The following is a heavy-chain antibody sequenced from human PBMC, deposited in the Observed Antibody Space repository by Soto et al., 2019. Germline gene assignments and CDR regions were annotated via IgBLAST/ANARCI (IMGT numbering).Heavy chain of an antibody. D-gene: IGHD3-3*01. Sequence: GGSLRLSCTASGFTFGDYAMSWFRQAPGKGLEWVGFIRSKAYGGTTEYAASVKGRFTISRDDSKSIAYLQMNSLKTGDTAVYYCTRGRGTMPYYYYGMDVWGQGTTVTVSS. CDR3: TRGRGTMPYYYYGMDV. CDR1: GFTFGDYA. V-gene: IGHV3-49*03. CDR2: IRSKAYGGTT. J-gene: IGHJ6*02.